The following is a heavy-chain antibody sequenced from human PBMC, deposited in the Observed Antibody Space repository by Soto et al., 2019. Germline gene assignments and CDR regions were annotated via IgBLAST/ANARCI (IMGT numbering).Heavy chain of an antibody. Sequence: GGSLRLSCAASGFTFSSYWMSWVRQAPGKGLEWVANIKQDGSEKYYVDSVKGRFTISRDNAKNSLHLQMNSLRAEDTAVYYCARDPTYYYDSSGYYDPHDYWGQGTLVTVSS. J-gene: IGHJ4*02. D-gene: IGHD3-22*01. CDR3: ARDPTYYYDSSGYYDPHDY. CDR2: IKQDGSEK. V-gene: IGHV3-7*01. CDR1: GFTFSSYW.